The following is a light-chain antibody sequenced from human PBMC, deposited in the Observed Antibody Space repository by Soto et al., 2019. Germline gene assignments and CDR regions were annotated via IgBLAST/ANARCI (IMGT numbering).Light chain of an antibody. Sequence: QSALTQPASVSGSPGQSITISCTGTSSDVGGYIYVSWYQQHPGKAPKLMIYDVTSRPSGVSYRFSGSKSGNTASLTISGLQDEDEADYYCSSYKTRSSYVFGTGTKVTVL. J-gene: IGLJ1*01. CDR3: SSYKTRSSYV. CDR2: DVT. CDR1: SSDVGGYIY. V-gene: IGLV2-14*01.